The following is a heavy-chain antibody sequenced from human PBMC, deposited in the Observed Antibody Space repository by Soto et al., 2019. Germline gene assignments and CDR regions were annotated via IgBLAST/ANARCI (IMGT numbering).Heavy chain of an antibody. CDR2: LSNTGRRT. Sequence: PGESLKISCKGSGYSFTSYWIGWVRQAPGKGLEWVSGLSNTGRRTSYADSVKGRFNISRDNSENTVYLQMNSLRVEDTAVYYCATEMGATQGPFDNWGQGTLVTVS. CDR3: ATEMGATQGPFDN. D-gene: IGHD1-26*01. V-gene: IGHV3-23*01. CDR1: GYSFTSYW. J-gene: IGHJ4*02.